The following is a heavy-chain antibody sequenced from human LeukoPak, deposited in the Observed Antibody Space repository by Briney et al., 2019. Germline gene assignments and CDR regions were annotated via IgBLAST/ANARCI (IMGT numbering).Heavy chain of an antibody. CDR1: GFTVSSNY. Sequence: GGSLRLSCAASGFTVSSNYMSWVRQAPGKGLEWVSVIYSGGSTYYADSVKGRFTISRDNSKNTLYLQMNSLRAEDTAVYYCARTGQQLVQDAFDIWGQGTMVTVSS. V-gene: IGHV3-66*01. CDR3: ARTGQQLVQDAFDI. D-gene: IGHD6-6*01. CDR2: IYSGGST. J-gene: IGHJ3*02.